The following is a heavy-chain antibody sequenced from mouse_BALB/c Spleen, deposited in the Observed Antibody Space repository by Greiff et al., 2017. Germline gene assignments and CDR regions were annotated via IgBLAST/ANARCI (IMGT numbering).Heavy chain of an antibody. CDR2: ISDGGSYT. V-gene: IGHV5-4*02. CDR1: GFTFSDYY. CDR3: ARDRNYGSGAWFAY. Sequence: EVQLVESGGGLVKPGGSLKLSCAASGFTFSDYYMYWVRQTPEKRLEWVATISDGGSYTYYPDSVKGRFTISRDNAKNNLYLQMSSLKSEDTAMYYCARDRNYGSGAWFAYWGQGTLVTVSA. D-gene: IGHD1-1*01. J-gene: IGHJ3*01.